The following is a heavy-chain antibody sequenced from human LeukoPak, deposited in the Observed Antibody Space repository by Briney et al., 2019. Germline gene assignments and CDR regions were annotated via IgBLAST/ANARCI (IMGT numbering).Heavy chain of an antibody. CDR1: GFTVSSNY. CDR3: ARGLFGASGGGTFDS. D-gene: IGHD3-16*01. CDR2: IYSGGNT. J-gene: IGHJ4*02. Sequence: GGSLRLSCAASGFTVSSNYVTWVRQAPGKGLEWVSVIYSGGNTYYADSVKGRFTISRDNSQNTLNLQMNSLRVEDTAVYYCARGLFGASGGGTFDSWGQGTLVTVSS. V-gene: IGHV3-53*01.